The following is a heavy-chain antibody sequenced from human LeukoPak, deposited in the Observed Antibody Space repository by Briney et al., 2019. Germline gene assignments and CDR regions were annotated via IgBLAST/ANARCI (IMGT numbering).Heavy chain of an antibody. D-gene: IGHD3-22*01. CDR2: INPSGGST. Sequence: ASVKVSCKASGYTFTSYYMHWVRQAPGQGLEWMGIINPSGGSTSYAQKFQGRVTMTRDTSTSTVYMELSSLRSEDTAVCYCARDWADSSGYYPPLYYFDYWGQGTLVTVSS. J-gene: IGHJ4*02. CDR3: ARDWADSSGYYPPLYYFDY. V-gene: IGHV1-46*01. CDR1: GYTFTSYY.